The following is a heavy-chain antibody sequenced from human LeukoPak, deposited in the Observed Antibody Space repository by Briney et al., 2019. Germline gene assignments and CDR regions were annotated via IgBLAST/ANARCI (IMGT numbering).Heavy chain of an antibody. CDR3: AKRSAAGTVGYFDY. J-gene: IGHJ4*02. CDR1: GFTFSSSA. CDR2: ISWNSGTI. V-gene: IGHV3-9*01. Sequence: GGSLRLSCAASGFTFSSSAMSWVRQAPGKGLEWVSGISWNSGTIYYADSVKGRFTISRDDAKNSLYLQMHSLRAEDTALYYCAKRSAAGTVGYFDYWGQGTLVTVSS. D-gene: IGHD6-13*01.